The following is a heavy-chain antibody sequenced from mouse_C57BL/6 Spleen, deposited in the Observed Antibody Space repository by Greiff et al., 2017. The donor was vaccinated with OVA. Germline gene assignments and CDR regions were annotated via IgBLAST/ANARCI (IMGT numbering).Heavy chain of an antibody. D-gene: IGHD4-1*01. Sequence: EVKLMESGGDLVKPGGSLKLSCAASGFTFSSYGMSWVRQTPDKRLEWVATISSGGSYTYYPDSVKGRFTISRDNAKNTLYLQMSSLKSEDTAMYYCARSLTGTNLFAYWGQGTLVTVSA. V-gene: IGHV5-6*01. CDR2: ISSGGSYT. CDR3: ARSLTGTNLFAY. J-gene: IGHJ3*01. CDR1: GFTFSSYG.